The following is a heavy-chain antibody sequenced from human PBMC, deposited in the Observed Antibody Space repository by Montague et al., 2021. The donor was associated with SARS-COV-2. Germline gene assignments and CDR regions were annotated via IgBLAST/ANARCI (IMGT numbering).Heavy chain of an antibody. J-gene: IGHJ6*02. Sequence: SLRLSCAASGFTVSRNYMGWVRQAPGKGLEWVSVIFGGGSTNYADSVRGRFTISRDISQNTLYRQMNSLRAEDMAVYYCAKGGTSYFYGMDVWGQGTTVAVSS. CDR3: AKGGTSYFYGMDV. CDR2: IFGGGST. CDR1: GFTVSRNY. D-gene: IGHD1-7*01. V-gene: IGHV3-66*01.